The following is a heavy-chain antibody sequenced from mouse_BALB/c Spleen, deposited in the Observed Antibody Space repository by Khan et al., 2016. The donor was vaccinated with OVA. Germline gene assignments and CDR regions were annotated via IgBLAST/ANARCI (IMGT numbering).Heavy chain of an antibody. CDR1: GYSITSDYA. J-gene: IGHJ4*01. CDR2: ISYSGST. D-gene: IGHD4-1*01. V-gene: IGHV3-2*02. CDR3: ASELGRDYSLDY. Sequence: EVQLQESGPGLVKPSQSLSLTCTVTGYSITSDYAWNWIRQFPGNKMEWMGYISYSGSTTYNPSPKSRISITRATSKAQFFMQLQSVTSLEPATYCCASELGRDYSLDYWGQGTSVTVSS.